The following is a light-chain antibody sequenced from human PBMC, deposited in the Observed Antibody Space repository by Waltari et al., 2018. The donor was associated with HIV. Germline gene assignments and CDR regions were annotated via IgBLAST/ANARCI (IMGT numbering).Light chain of an antibody. CDR1: RGDVGGYDS. V-gene: IGLV2-11*01. CDR3: CSHAGNLIFA. CDR2: GIT. Sequence: QSALTQPRSVSGSPGQSVTISCTGTRGDVGGYDSVSWYQQHPGKAPKRMIYGITKRQSGVPDRFAGSKSGNTASLTISGLQAEDEADYHCCSHAGNLIFAFGTGTKVTVL. J-gene: IGLJ1*01.